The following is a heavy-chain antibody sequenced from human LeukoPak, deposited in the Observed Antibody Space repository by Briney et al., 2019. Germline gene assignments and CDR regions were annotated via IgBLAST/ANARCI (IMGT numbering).Heavy chain of an antibody. D-gene: IGHD3-22*01. V-gene: IGHV1-3*01. CDR3: ARAHYYESSVTYGMDV. Sequence: GGSLRLSCAASGFTFSSYVMHWVRQAPGQRLEWMGWINAGNGNTKYSQNFQGRVTISRDTSASTAYMELSSLRSEDTAVYYCARAHYYESSVTYGMDVWGQGSTVTVSS. J-gene: IGHJ6*02. CDR1: GFTFSSYV. CDR2: INAGNGNT.